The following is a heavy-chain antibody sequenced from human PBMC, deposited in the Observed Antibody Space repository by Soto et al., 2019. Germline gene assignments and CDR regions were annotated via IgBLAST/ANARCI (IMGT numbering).Heavy chain of an antibody. D-gene: IGHD2-21*02. Sequence: VQLVETGGGLIQPGGSLRLSCAASGFTVSSNYMSWVRQAPGKGLEWVSVIYSGGSTYYADSVKGRFTISRDNSKNTLYLQMNSLRAEDTAVYYCAREPYCGGDCYYDYWGQGTLVTVSS. CDR2: IYSGGST. V-gene: IGHV3-53*02. CDR1: GFTVSSNY. CDR3: AREPYCGGDCYYDY. J-gene: IGHJ4*02.